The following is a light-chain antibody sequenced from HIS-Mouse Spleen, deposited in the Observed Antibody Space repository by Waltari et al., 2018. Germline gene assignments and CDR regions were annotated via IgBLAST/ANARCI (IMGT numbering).Light chain of an antibody. CDR3: QQYNSYPYT. Sequence: DIQMTQSPSTLSASVGDRVTITFRASQSISSWLAWYQQKPGKAPKLLIYKASSLESGVPSRFSGSGSGTEFTLTISSLQPDDFATYYRQQYNSYPYTFGQGTKLEIK. V-gene: IGKV1-5*03. CDR1: QSISSW. CDR2: KAS. J-gene: IGKJ2*01.